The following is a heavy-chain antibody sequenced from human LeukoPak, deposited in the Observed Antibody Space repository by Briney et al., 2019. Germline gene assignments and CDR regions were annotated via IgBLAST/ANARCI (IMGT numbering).Heavy chain of an antibody. CDR1: GFTFSSYS. D-gene: IGHD3-16*02. Sequence: GGSLRLSRAASGFTFSSYSMNWVRQAPGKGLEWVSSISSSSSYIYYADSVKGRFTISRDNAKNSLYLQMNSLRAEDTAVYYCARGRGGIMITFGGVIVSPDYWGQGTLVTVSS. CDR2: ISSSSSYI. V-gene: IGHV3-21*01. J-gene: IGHJ4*02. CDR3: ARGRGGIMITFGGVIVSPDY.